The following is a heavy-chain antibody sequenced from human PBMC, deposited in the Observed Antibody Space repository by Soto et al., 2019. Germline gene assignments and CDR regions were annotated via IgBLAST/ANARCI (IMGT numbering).Heavy chain of an antibody. CDR2: IYPGDSDT. D-gene: IGHD2-21*01. CDR3: ARRGCGGECYSTRLAFDI. V-gene: IGHV5-51*01. CDR1: GYSFTSYW. Sequence: PGESLKISCKGSGYSFTSYWIGWVRQMPGKGLEWMGIIYPGDSDTRYSPSFQGQVTISADKSISTAYLQWSSLKASDTAMYYCARRGCGGECYSTRLAFDIWGQGTMVTVSS. J-gene: IGHJ3*02.